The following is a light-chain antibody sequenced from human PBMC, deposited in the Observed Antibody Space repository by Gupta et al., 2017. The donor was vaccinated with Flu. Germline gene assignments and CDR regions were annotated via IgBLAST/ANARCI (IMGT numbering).Light chain of an antibody. Sequence: QTVVTQEPSFSVSPGGTVTLTCGLTSGSVSTNFYPSWYQQTPGQAPRTLIYNTNILSSGVPDRFSGSILGNKAALPITGAQADDESDYYCVLYLGSGSWVFGGGTKLTVL. CDR1: SGSVSTNFY. J-gene: IGLJ3*02. CDR2: NTN. V-gene: IGLV8-61*01. CDR3: VLYLGSGSWV.